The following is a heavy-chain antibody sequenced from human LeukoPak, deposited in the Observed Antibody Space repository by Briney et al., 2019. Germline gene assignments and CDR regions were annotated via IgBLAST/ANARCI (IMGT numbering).Heavy chain of an antibody. CDR2: IISIFVTA. V-gene: IGHV1-69*13. Sequence: ASVKVSCKASGGTFSCYAISWVRQAPGQGREWRGGIISIFVTAKYAQKCEGRITNTADQCTDTAYSDKSSLRCEGTCVYFCARDSYGSESYPSSPQPPYFWGQGTLVTVSS. J-gene: IGHJ4*02. CDR3: ARDSYGSESYPSSPQPPYF. D-gene: IGHD3-10*01. CDR1: GGTFSCYA.